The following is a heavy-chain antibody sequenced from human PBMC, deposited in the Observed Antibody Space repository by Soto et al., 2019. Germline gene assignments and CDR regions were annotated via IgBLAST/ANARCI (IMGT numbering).Heavy chain of an antibody. Sequence: ASVKVSCKASGGTFSSYTISWVRQAPGQGLEWMGRIIPILGIANYAQKFQGRVTITADKSTSTAYMELSSLRSEDTAVYYCARDPMPPVSQWYWFDPWGQGTLVTVSS. V-gene: IGHV1-69*04. CDR1: GGTFSSYT. CDR2: IIPILGIA. J-gene: IGHJ5*02. D-gene: IGHD2-2*01. CDR3: ARDPMPPVSQWYWFDP.